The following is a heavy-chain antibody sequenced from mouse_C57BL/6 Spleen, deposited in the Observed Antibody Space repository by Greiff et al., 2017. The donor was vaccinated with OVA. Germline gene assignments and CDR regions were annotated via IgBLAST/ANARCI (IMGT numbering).Heavy chain of an antibody. Sequence: EVKVVESGGDLVKPGGSLKLSCAASGFTFSSYGMSWVRQTPDKRLEWVATISSGGSYTYYPDSVKGRFTISRDNAKNTLYLQMSSLKSEDTAMYYCARQSNWDEDYFDYWGQGTTLTVSS. CDR2: ISSGGSYT. V-gene: IGHV5-6*01. CDR1: GFTFSSYG. D-gene: IGHD4-1*02. J-gene: IGHJ2*01. CDR3: ARQSNWDEDYFDY.